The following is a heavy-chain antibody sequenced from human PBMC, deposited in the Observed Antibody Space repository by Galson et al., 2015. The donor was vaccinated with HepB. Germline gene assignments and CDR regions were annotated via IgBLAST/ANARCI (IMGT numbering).Heavy chain of an antibody. Sequence: SLRLSCAASGFTLRRYWMSWVRQAPGKGLEWVANIKEDGSEKYYVDSVKGRFTISRDNAKNSLYLQMNSLRAEDTAVYYCARDRVVAGGGDWFDPWGQGTLVTVSS. J-gene: IGHJ5*02. CDR2: IKEDGSEK. CDR1: GFTLRRYW. V-gene: IGHV3-7*01. CDR3: ARDRVVAGGGDWFDP. D-gene: IGHD6-13*01.